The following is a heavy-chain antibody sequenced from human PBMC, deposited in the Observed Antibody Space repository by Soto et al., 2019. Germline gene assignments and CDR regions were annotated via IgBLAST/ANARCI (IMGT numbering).Heavy chain of an antibody. CDR3: ARAPMVLFGSYFHX. D-gene: IGHD2-8*01. V-gene: IGHV4-59*01. CDR1: GGSISNCY. Sequence: SETLSLTCTVSGGSISNCYWSWIRQPPGKGLEWIVYISYSGNTNYNPSLKSRVSISVDTSKKQLSLNLTSVTAADTAVYYCARAPMVLFGSYFHXWGQGAPVTVSX. J-gene: IGHJ4*02. CDR2: ISYSGNT.